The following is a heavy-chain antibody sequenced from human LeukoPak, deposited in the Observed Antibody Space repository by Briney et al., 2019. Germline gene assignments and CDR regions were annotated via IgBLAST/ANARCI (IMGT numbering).Heavy chain of an antibody. CDR2: ISSDENNI. V-gene: IGHV3-74*01. CDR3: TRSRYLNGYDH. Sequence: GGSLRLSCAASGFTLSSSWMHWVRQAPGKGPVWVSRISSDENNIIYADFVRGRFTISRDSAKNTLYLQMNSLRAEDTAVYYCTRSRYLNGYDHWGQGTLVTVSS. CDR1: GFTLSSSW. D-gene: IGHD5-24*01. J-gene: IGHJ5*02.